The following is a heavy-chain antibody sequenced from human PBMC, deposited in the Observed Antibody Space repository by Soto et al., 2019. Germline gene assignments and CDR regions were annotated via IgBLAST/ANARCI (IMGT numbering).Heavy chain of an antibody. J-gene: IGHJ4*02. CDR2: ISYDGSNK. Sequence: QVQLVESGGGVVQPGRSLRLSCAASGFTFSSYGMHWVRQAPGKGLEWVAVISYDGSNKYYADSVKGRFTISRDNSKNTLYLQMNSLRAEDTAVYYCAKSSLPAANVGPFDYWGQGTLVTVSS. V-gene: IGHV3-30*18. CDR1: GFTFSSYG. D-gene: IGHD2-2*01. CDR3: AKSSLPAANVGPFDY.